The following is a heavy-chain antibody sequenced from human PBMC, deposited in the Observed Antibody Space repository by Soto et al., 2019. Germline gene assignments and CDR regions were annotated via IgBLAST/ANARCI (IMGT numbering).Heavy chain of an antibody. Sequence: GGSLRLSCAASGFTFSDYYMNWIRQAPGKGLDWVSYISSSGNTIYYADSVKGRFTISRDNAKNSLYLQMNSLRAEDTAVYYCARRHYYYYYMDVWGKGTTVTVSS. CDR1: GFTFSDYY. V-gene: IGHV3-11*01. CDR3: ARRHYYYYYMDV. J-gene: IGHJ6*03. CDR2: ISSSGNTI.